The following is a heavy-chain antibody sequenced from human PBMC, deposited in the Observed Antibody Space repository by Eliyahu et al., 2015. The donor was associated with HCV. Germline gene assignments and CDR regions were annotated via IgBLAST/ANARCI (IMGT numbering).Heavy chain of an antibody. Sequence: QVTLKESGPVLVKPTETLXLTXTVSGFSLSTPKMGVSWIRQPPGKALEWLAHIFSDDEISYSTXLRSRLTISKDTSKSQVVLTMTNVDPGDTATYFCARIRYHDVLWEYWFDPWGQGTLVTVSS. CDR2: IFSDDEI. CDR1: GFSLSTPKMG. CDR3: ARIRYHDVLWEYWFDP. V-gene: IGHV2-26*01. D-gene: IGHD3-9*01. J-gene: IGHJ5*02.